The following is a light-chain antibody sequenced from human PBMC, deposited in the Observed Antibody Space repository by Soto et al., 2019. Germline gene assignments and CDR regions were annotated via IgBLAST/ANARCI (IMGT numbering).Light chain of an antibody. CDR1: SSDVGAYNY. V-gene: IGLV2-14*01. CDR2: GVS. Sequence: QSALTQPASVSGSPGQSITISCTGTSSDVGAYNYVSWYQHHPGKAPKVMIYGVSNRPSGVSNRFSGSKSGNTASLTISGLQAEDEADYYCHSYTPSNTRVFGGGTKLTVL. J-gene: IGLJ2*01. CDR3: HSYTPSNTRV.